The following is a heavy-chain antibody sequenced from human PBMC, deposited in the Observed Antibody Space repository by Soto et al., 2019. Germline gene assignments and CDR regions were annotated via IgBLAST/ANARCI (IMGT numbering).Heavy chain of an antibody. J-gene: IGHJ5*02. CDR1: GDSSSTSTYS. CDR3: AGMPYTSGLRFDP. CDR2: IYHIGVT. Sequence: SETLSLTCSFSGDSSSTSTYSWSWIRQPPGKALEWVGFIYHIGVTSYNPSLKSRVSISLDMSNSQCTLNLRSVTAADTAVYYCAGMPYTSGLRFDPWGPGTLVTVSS. D-gene: IGHD6-19*01. V-gene: IGHV4-30-2*01.